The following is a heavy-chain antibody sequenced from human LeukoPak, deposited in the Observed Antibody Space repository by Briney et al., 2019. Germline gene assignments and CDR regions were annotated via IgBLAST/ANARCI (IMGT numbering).Heavy chain of an antibody. D-gene: IGHD4-23*01. Sequence: GGSLRLSCAAAGFSFSSVSMNWVRQAPGKGLEWVSSITSGGSFINYADSVKGRFTVSRDNAKNSLYLQMNSLRAEDTAVYYCARDGYGTNSADSWGQGTLVTVSS. CDR1: GFSFSSVS. V-gene: IGHV3-21*01. J-gene: IGHJ4*02. CDR3: ARDGYGTNSADS. CDR2: ITSGGSFI.